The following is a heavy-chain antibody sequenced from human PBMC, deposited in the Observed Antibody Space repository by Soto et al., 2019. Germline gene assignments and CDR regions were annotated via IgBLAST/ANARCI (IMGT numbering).Heavy chain of an antibody. CDR1: GGSISSGDYY. V-gene: IGHV4-30-4*01. CDR2: IYYSGST. J-gene: IGHJ6*02. CDR3: ASSDFWSGYYQPTYGMDV. D-gene: IGHD3-3*01. Sequence: SLTCTVSGGSISSGDYYWSWIRQPPGKGLEWIGYIYYSGSTYYNPSLKSRVTISVDTSKNQFSLKLSSVTAADTAVYYCASSDFWSGYYQPTYGMDVWGQGTTVTAP.